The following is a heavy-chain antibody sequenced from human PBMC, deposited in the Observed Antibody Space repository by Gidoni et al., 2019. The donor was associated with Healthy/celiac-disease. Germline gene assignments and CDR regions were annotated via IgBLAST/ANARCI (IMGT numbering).Heavy chain of an antibody. CDR2: ISGSGGST. CDR3: AKPQDWFGTGDY. CDR1: GFTFSSYA. D-gene: IGHD3-10*01. J-gene: IGHJ4*02. Sequence: EVQLLESGGGLVQPGGSLRLSCAAPGFTFSSYAMSWVRQAPGKGLEWVSAISGSGGSTYYADSVKGRFTISRDNSKNTLYLQMNSLRAEDTAVYYCAKPQDWFGTGDYWGQGTLVTVSS. V-gene: IGHV3-23*01.